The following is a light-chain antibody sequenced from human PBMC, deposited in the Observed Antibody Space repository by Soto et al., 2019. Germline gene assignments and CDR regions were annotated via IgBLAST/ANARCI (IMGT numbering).Light chain of an antibody. CDR3: QSYASSVTAVL. CDR2: DNN. V-gene: IGLV1-40*01. Sequence: QSVLTQPPSVSGAPGQRVTISCTGSSSNIGAGYDVHWYQHLPGTVPRLVIYDNNIRPSGVPDRFSGSKSDTSASLAITGLQAEDAADYYCQSYASSVTAVLFGGGTKLTVL. J-gene: IGLJ2*01. CDR1: SSNIGAGYD.